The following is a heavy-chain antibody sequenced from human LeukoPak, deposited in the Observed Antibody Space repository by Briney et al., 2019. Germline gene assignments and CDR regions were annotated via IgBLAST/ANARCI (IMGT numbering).Heavy chain of an antibody. J-gene: IGHJ6*03. CDR2: IRYDGSNK. CDR3: AKDHYYYYMDV. Sequence: GGSLRLSCAASGFSFSTYAMHWVRQAPGKGLEWVAFIRYDGSNKYYADSVKGRFTISRDNSKNTLYLQMNSVRPEDTAVYYCAKDHYYYYMDVWGKGTTVTVSS. V-gene: IGHV3-30*02. CDR1: GFSFSTYA.